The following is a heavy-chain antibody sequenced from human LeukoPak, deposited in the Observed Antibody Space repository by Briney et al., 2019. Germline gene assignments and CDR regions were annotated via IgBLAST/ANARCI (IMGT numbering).Heavy chain of an antibody. J-gene: IGHJ6*02. CDR2: IDSGTYGNTI. D-gene: IGHD6-6*01. CDR1: GFTLSSYS. Sequence: PGGSLRLSCAASGFTLSSYSMNWVRKAPGKGLEWISYIDSGTYGNTIYYPHTVKGRFTISRDNAKNSLYLQMNSLRAEDTALYYCAKDLAVASHGLDVWGQGTTVTVSS. V-gene: IGHV3-48*01. CDR3: AKDLAVASHGLDV.